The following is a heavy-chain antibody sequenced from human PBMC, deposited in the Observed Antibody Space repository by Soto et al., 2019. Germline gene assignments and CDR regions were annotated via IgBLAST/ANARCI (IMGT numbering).Heavy chain of an antibody. CDR2: ISGSGGST. CDR3: AKGRGGVDY. Sequence: EVQLLESGGGLVQPGGSLRLSCAASGFTFSSYAMSWVRQAPGKGLEWVSAISGSGGSTYYADSVKGRFTISRDNSKTPLYLQMTSLRAEDTAVSYGAKGRGGVDYWGQGTLVTVSS. J-gene: IGHJ4*02. V-gene: IGHV3-23*01. CDR1: GFTFSSYA. D-gene: IGHD3-16*01.